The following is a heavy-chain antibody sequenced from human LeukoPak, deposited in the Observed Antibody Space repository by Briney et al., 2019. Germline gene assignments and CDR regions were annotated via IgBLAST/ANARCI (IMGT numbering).Heavy chain of an antibody. V-gene: IGHV4-39*01. CDR2: IYYSGST. CDR1: GGSISSRSYY. CDR3: ARLVGAATDPFDY. D-gene: IGHD1-26*01. J-gene: IGHJ4*02. Sequence: PSETLSLTCTVSGGSISSRSYYWGWIRQPPGKGLEWIARIYYSGSTYYNPSLKSRVTISIDTSKNQFSLKVSSVTAADTAVYYCARLVGAATDPFDYWGQGTLVTVSS.